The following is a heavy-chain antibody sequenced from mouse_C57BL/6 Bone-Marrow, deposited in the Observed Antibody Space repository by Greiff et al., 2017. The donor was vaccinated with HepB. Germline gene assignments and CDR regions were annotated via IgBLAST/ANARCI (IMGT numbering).Heavy chain of an antibody. V-gene: IGHV5-6*01. Sequence: VQLKESGGDLVKPGGSLKLSCAASGFTFSSYGMSWVRQTPDKRLEWVATISSGGSYTYYPDSVKGRFTISRDNAKNTLYLQMSSLKSEDTAMYYCARHPLYDYGAWFAYWGQGTLVTVSA. D-gene: IGHD2-4*01. CDR1: GFTFSSYG. J-gene: IGHJ3*01. CDR2: ISSGGSYT. CDR3: ARHPLYDYGAWFAY.